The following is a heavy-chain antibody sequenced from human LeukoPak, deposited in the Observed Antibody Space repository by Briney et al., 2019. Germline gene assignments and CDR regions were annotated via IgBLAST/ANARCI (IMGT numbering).Heavy chain of an antibody. Sequence: SETLSLTCTVSGGPISSGGYYWSWIRQHPGKGLEWIGYIYYSGSTYYNPSLKSRVTISVDTSKNQFSLKLSSVTAADTAVYYCARAEYYYDLADWFDPWGQGTLVTVSS. V-gene: IGHV4-31*03. CDR2: IYYSGST. CDR1: GGPISSGGYY. D-gene: IGHD3-22*01. CDR3: ARAEYYYDLADWFDP. J-gene: IGHJ5*02.